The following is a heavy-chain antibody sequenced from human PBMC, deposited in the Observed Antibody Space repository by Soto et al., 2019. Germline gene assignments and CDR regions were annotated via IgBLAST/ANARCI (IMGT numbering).Heavy chain of an antibody. CDR1: GYTFTSYA. J-gene: IGHJ4*02. Sequence: ASVKVSCKASGYTFTSYAMHWVRQAPGQRLEWMGWINAGSGNTNYSQKFQGRVTMTTDTSTSTAYMELRSLRSDDTAVYYCARDPAEAGIFDYWGQGTLVTVSS. CDR3: ARDPAEAGIFDY. V-gene: IGHV1-3*01. CDR2: INAGSGNT. D-gene: IGHD6-13*01.